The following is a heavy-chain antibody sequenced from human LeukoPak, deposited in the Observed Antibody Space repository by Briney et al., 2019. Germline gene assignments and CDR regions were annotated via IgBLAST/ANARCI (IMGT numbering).Heavy chain of an antibody. Sequence: SETLSLTCAVYGGSFSGYYWSWIRQPPGKGLEWIGEINHSGSTNYNPSLKSRVTISVDTSKNQFSLKLSSVTAADTAVYYCARGRYDFWSGPNVFDYWGQGTLVTVPS. CDR3: ARGRYDFWSGPNVFDY. CDR2: INHSGST. J-gene: IGHJ4*02. D-gene: IGHD3-3*01. V-gene: IGHV4-34*01. CDR1: GGSFSGYY.